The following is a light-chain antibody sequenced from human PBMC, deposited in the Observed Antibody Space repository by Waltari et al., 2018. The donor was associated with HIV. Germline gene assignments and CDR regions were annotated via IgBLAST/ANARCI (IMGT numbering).Light chain of an antibody. CDR2: GAS. V-gene: IGKV3-20*01. J-gene: IGKJ4*01. Sequence: EIVLTQSPGTVSLSPGARATLSCRASQSVSSSYLAWYQQVPGQAPRLLIFGASSRATGIPDRFSGSGSGTDFTLTISRLEPEDFAVYYCQQYGSSPATFGGGTKVEIK. CDR3: QQYGSSPAT. CDR1: QSVSSSY.